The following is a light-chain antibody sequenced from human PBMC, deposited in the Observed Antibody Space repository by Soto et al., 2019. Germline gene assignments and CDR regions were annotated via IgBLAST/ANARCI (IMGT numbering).Light chain of an antibody. CDR1: SSNIGAGYD. CDR2: GVT. Sequence: QSVLTQPPSVSGAPGQRVTISCTGSSSNIGAGYDVHWYQQLPGTAPKRLIYGVTNRPSGVPDRFSGSKSGTSASLAITGLQVEDEADYYCQSYDSSLTASVFGGGTQLTVL. CDR3: QSYDSSLTASV. V-gene: IGLV1-40*01. J-gene: IGLJ7*01.